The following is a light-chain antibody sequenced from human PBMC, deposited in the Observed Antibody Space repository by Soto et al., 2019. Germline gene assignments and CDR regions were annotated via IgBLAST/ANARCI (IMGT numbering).Light chain of an antibody. V-gene: IGKV1-5*01. CDR3: QQYNSYSPYT. Sequence: DIQMTQSPSTLSASVGDRVTITCRASQSISSWLAWYQQKPGKAPKLLIYDASSLESGVPSRFSGSGSGTEFILTISSLQPDDFAIYYCQQYNSYSPYTFGQGTKLEIK. CDR2: DAS. CDR1: QSISSW. J-gene: IGKJ2*01.